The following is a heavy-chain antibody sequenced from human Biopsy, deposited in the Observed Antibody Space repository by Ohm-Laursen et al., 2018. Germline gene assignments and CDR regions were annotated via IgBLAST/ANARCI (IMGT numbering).Heavy chain of an antibody. Sequence: TLSLTCTVSGGSINSYYWSWMRQPAGKGLEWIGRLFTSGTTNYSPPLNNRVTMSVDTSKNQFSLRLTSVTAADTAVYYCVRGGSGSFPFDYWGPGTLVTVSS. CDR3: VRGGSGSFPFDY. CDR2: LFTSGTT. V-gene: IGHV4-4*07. D-gene: IGHD3-10*01. CDR1: GGSINSYY. J-gene: IGHJ4*02.